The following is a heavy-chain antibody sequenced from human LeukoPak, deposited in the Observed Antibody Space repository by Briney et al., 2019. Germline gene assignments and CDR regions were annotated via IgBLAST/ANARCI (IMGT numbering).Heavy chain of an antibody. J-gene: IGHJ4*02. CDR3: ARDLSLSYLIFDSGVDY. CDR1: GFTFSSYW. D-gene: IGHD3-10*01. V-gene: IGHV3-7*01. Sequence: PGGSLRLSCAASGFTFSSYWMSWVRQAPGKGLEWVANIKQDGSEKYYVDSVKGRFTISRDNAKNSLYLQMNSLRAEDTAVYYCARDLSLSYLIFDSGVDYWGQGTLVTVSS. CDR2: IKQDGSEK.